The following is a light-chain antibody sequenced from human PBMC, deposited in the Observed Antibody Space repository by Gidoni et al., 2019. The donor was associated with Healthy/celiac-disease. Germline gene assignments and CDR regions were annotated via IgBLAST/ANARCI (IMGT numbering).Light chain of an antibody. J-gene: IGKJ3*01. CDR2: WAS. CDR3: QQYYSTPPS. V-gene: IGKV4-1*01. CDR1: QSVLYSSNNKNY. Sequence: DIVMTQSPDPLAVSLVERATINCKSSQSVLYSSNNKNYLAWYQQKPGQPPKLLIYWASTRESGVPDRFSGSGSGTDFTLTISSLQAEDVAVYYCQQYYSTPPSFGPGTKVDIK.